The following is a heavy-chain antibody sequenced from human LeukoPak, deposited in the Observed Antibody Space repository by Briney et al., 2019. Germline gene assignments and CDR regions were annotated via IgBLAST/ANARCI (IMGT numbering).Heavy chain of an antibody. CDR1: GGSTSSHY. Sequence: SETLSLTCTVSGGSTSSHYWSWIRQPPGKGLEWIGYIYTSGSTNFNPSLKSRVTMSVDTSKSQFSLKLSSVTAADTAVYYCARGAGSSWYYFDYWGQGALVTVSS. J-gene: IGHJ4*02. V-gene: IGHV4-4*08. CDR3: ARGAGSSWYYFDY. D-gene: IGHD6-13*01. CDR2: IYTSGST.